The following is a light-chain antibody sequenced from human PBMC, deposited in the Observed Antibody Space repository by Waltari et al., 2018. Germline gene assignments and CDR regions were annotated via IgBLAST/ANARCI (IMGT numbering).Light chain of an antibody. J-gene: IGKJ1*01. Sequence: EIVLTQSPGTLFLSPGEGATLSCRASQSVSRTLAWYQQKPGQAPRLLIYGASSRATGIPDRFSGSGSGTDFSLTISRLEPDDSAVYFCQHYVSLPATFDQGTKVEIK. CDR2: GAS. V-gene: IGKV3-20*01. CDR3: QHYVSLPAT. CDR1: QSVSRT.